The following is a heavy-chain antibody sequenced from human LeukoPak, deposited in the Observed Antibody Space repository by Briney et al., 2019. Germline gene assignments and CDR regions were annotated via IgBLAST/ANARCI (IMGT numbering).Heavy chain of an antibody. Sequence: PSETLSLTCTVSGGSVSSYYWSWIRQPPGKGLEWIGYIHYSGSTNYNPSLKSRVTISVDTSKNQFSLNLRSVTAADTAVYYCARWRAASADPFEYWGQGTLVTVSS. D-gene: IGHD6-13*01. J-gene: IGHJ4*02. CDR2: IHYSGST. CDR1: GGSVSSYY. CDR3: ARWRAASADPFEY. V-gene: IGHV4-59*02.